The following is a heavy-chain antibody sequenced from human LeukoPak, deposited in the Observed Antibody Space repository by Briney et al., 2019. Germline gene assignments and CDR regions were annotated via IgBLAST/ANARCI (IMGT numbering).Heavy chain of an antibody. CDR2: IYSGGST. Sequence: GGSLRLSCAASGFTVSSNYMSWVRQAPGRGLEWVSVIYSGGSTYYADSVKGRFTISRDNSKNTLYLRMNSLRAEDTAVYYCARDLTLDAFDIWGQGTMVTVSS. CDR3: ARDLTLDAFDI. J-gene: IGHJ3*02. V-gene: IGHV3-53*01. CDR1: GFTVSSNY.